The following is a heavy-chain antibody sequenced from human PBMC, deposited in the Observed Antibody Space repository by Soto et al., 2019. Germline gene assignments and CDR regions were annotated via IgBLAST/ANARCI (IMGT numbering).Heavy chain of an antibody. CDR2: IYYSGST. CDR1: GGSISSNSYF. J-gene: IGHJ4*02. D-gene: IGHD6-19*01. V-gene: IGHV4-39*01. Sequence: SETLSLTCTVSGGSISSNSYFWGWIRQPPGKGLEWIGTIYYSGSTYYNPSLKSRVTISVDTSKNQFSLKLSSVTAADTAVYYCARRSGWYYFDYWGQGTLVTVSS. CDR3: ARRSGWYYFDY.